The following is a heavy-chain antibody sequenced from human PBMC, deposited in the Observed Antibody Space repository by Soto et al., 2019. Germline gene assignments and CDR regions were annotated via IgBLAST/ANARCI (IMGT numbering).Heavy chain of an antibody. D-gene: IGHD6-13*01. CDR1: GFTFSNYA. V-gene: IGHV3-23*01. CDR3: ARRSSSWYFDY. Sequence: GGSLRLSCAASGFTFSNYAMNWVRQAPGKGLEWVSVISGSGGSTYYADSVKGRFTISRDNSKNTLYLQMNSLRAEDTAVYYCARRSSSWYFDYWGQGTLVTVSS. J-gene: IGHJ4*02. CDR2: ISGSGGST.